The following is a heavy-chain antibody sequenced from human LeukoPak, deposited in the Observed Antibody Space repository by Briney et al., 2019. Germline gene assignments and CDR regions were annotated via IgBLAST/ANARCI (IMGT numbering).Heavy chain of an antibody. CDR2: IYSGGST. J-gene: IGHJ4*02. Sequence: QAGGSLRLSCAASGFTVSSNYMSWVRQAPGKGLEWVSVIYSGGSTYYADSVKGRFTISRDNSKNTLYLQMNSLRAEDTAVYYCARDIGGSGWSHYDYWGQGTLVTVSS. V-gene: IGHV3-66*02. D-gene: IGHD6-19*01. CDR1: GFTVSSNY. CDR3: ARDIGGSGWSHYDY.